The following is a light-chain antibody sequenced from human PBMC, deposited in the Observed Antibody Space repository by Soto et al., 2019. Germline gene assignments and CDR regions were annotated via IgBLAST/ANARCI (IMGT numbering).Light chain of an antibody. Sequence: DIQMTQSPSSLSASVGDRVPIPCRASQGISSYLAWYQQKKGKPPKLLIYAASTLQSGVPSRFRGSGSGTEFTLPISRLQPEDFETYYCQQLNSSPITFGQGTRLEIK. CDR1: QGISSY. CDR2: AAS. J-gene: IGKJ5*01. CDR3: QQLNSSPIT. V-gene: IGKV1-9*01.